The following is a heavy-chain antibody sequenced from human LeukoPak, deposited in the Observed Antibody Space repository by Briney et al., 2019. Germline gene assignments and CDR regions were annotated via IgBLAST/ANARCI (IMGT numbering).Heavy chain of an antibody. Sequence: PGGSLRLSCAASGFTFNNAWMSWVRQAPGKGLEWVAVISYDGSNKYYADSVKGRFTISRDNSKNTLYLQMNSLRAEDTAVYYWEKDQRGGTAGPSYYYYYNMDVGGKG. D-gene: IGHD2-21*02. J-gene: IGHJ6*03. V-gene: IGHV3-30*18. CDR3: EKDQRGGTAGPSYYYYYNMDV. CDR2: ISYDGSNK. CDR1: GFTFNNAW.